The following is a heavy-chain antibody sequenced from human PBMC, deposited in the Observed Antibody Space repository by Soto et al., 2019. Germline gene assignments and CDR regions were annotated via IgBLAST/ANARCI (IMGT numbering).Heavy chain of an antibody. J-gene: IGHJ6*02. CDR3: AAFVTTVVTPSYYYYGMDV. Sequence: SVKVSCKASVGTFSSYAISWMRQAPGQGLEWMGGIIPIFGTANYAQKFQGRVTITADKSTSTAYMELSSLRSEDTAVYYCAAFVTTVVTPSYYYYGMDVWGQGTTVTVSS. D-gene: IGHD4-17*01. CDR1: VGTFSSYA. V-gene: IGHV1-69*06. CDR2: IIPIFGTA.